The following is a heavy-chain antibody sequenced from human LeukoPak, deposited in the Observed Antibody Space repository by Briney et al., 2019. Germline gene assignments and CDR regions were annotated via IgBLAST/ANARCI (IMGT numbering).Heavy chain of an antibody. D-gene: IGHD2-21*02. Sequence: GASVKVSCKASGYTFTDYYMHWVGPAPGQGRDWMGWINPNLGDTNYAQKFQGRVTMPGHTSISTAYVELSRLESDDTAVYYCALVGGGDWYSFDYWGQGTLVTVSS. CDR1: GYTFTDYY. CDR3: ALVGGGDWYSFDY. V-gene: IGHV1-2*02. J-gene: IGHJ4*02. CDR2: INPNLGDT.